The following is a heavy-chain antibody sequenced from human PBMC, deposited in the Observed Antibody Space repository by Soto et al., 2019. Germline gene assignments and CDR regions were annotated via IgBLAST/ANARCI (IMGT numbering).Heavy chain of an antibody. V-gene: IGHV1-58*01. Sequence: QMQLVQSGPEVKKPGTSVKVSCKASGFTFSSFAVQWVRQARGQRLEWLGWIVVGSGNTIYAQNFQERVTLTRDLSTGTAYMDLSSLRSEDTAVYYCAAGQYYDSSGYSVDYWGSGSLVNVSS. J-gene: IGHJ4*02. CDR2: IVVGSGNT. CDR1: GFTFSSFA. CDR3: AAGQYYDSSGYSVDY. D-gene: IGHD3-22*01.